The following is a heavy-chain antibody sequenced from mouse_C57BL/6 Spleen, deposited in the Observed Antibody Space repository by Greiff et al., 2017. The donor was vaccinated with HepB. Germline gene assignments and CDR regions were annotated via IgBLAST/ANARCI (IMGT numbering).Heavy chain of an antibody. V-gene: IGHV1-76*01. J-gene: IGHJ3*01. Sequence: VNLVESGAELVRPGASVKLSCKASGYTFTDYYINWVKQRPGQGLEWIARIYPGSGNTYYNEKFKGKATLTAEKSSSTAYMQLSSLTSEDSAVYFCASEGYGSRPWAYWGQGTLVTVSA. D-gene: IGHD1-1*01. CDR2: IYPGSGNT. CDR1: GYTFTDYY. CDR3: ASEGYGSRPWAY.